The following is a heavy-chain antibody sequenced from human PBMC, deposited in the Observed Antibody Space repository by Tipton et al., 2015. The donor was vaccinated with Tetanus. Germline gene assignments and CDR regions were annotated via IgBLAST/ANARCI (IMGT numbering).Heavy chain of an antibody. D-gene: IGHD2-15*01. CDR2: IYYSGST. V-gene: IGHV4-31*03. CDR1: GGSISSGGYY. J-gene: IGHJ2*01. CDR3: ARAPHILVVVDATQGDMPYWYFDL. Sequence: GLVKPSQTLSLTCTVSGGSISSGGYYWSWIRQHPGKGLEWIGDIYYSGSTYYNPSLKSRVTISVDTSKNQFSLNLNSVTAADSAVYYCARAPHILVVVDATQGDMPYWYFDLWGRGTLVTVSS.